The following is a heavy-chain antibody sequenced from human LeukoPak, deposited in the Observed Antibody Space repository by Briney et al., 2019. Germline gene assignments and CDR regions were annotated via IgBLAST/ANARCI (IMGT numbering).Heavy chain of an antibody. J-gene: IGHJ4*02. V-gene: IGHV3-53*01. CDR2: LYSGGST. D-gene: IGHD6-19*01. CDR1: GFTVSSSY. Sequence: PGGSLRLSCAASGFTVSSSYMSWVRQAPGEGLEWVSVLYSGGSTYYADSVKGRFTISRDTSKNTLYLHMNSLRAEDTAMYYCARKLAVAGHWGLDYWGQGTLVTVSS. CDR3: ARKLAVAGHWGLDY.